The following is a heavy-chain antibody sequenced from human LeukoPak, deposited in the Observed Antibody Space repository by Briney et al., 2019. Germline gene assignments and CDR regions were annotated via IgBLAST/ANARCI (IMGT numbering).Heavy chain of an antibody. J-gene: IGHJ6*02. CDR1: GGSFSGYY. CDR3: AIAYYDPRYGMDV. D-gene: IGHD3-3*01. CDR2: INHSGST. V-gene: IGHV4-34*01. Sequence: SETLSLTCAVYGGSFSGYYWSWIRQPPGKGLEWIGEINHSGSTNYNLSLKSRVTISVDTSKNQFSLKLSSVTAADTAVYYCAIAYYDPRYGMDVWGQGTTVTVSS.